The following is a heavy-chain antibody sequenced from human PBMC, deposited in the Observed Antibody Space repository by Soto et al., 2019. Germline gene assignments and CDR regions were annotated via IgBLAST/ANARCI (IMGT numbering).Heavy chain of an antibody. CDR3: ARDSRYYDSSGPGY. J-gene: IGHJ4*02. V-gene: IGHV1-46*01. D-gene: IGHD3-22*01. CDR2: INPSGSST. Sequence: GASVKVSCKASGYTFTSYYMHWVRQAPGQGLEWMRIINPSGSSTSYAQKFQGRVTMTRDTSTSAVYMELSSLRSEDTAVYYCARDSRYYDSSGPGYWGKGTLVTSPQ. CDR1: GYTFTSYY.